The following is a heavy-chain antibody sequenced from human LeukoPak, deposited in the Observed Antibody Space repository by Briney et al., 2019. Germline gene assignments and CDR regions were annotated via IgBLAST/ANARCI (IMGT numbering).Heavy chain of an antibody. J-gene: IGHJ4*02. CDR3: ARDTRTFDY. CDR2: IKQDGSEK. V-gene: IGHV3-7*01. D-gene: IGHD1-26*01. Sequence: GGSLRLSCTASGFTFSNAWMNWVRQAPGKGLEWVANIKQDGSEKYYVDSVKGRFTISRDNAKNSLFLQMSSLRAEDTAVYYCARDTRTFDYWGQGTLVTVSS. CDR1: GFTFSNAW.